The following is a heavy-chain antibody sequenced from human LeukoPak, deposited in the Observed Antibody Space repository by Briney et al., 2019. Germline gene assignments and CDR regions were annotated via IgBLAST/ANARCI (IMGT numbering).Heavy chain of an antibody. J-gene: IGHJ4*02. CDR3: AQSFDN. V-gene: IGHV3-48*04. CDR1: GFTFTSYS. Sequence: PGGSLRLSCAASGFTFTSYSMNWVRQAPGKGLEWVAYVSSDTTTIYYADSAKGRFTISRDNAKNSLYLQMNSLRTEDTAIYYCAQSFDNWGQGTLVTVSS. CDR2: VSSDTTTI.